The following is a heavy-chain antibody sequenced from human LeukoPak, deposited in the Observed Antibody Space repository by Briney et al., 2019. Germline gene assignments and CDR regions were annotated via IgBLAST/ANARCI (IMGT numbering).Heavy chain of an antibody. CDR3: ATYFAGAETFDI. D-gene: IGHD3-16*01. CDR1: GNSITTYW. J-gene: IGHJ3*02. CDR2: IFPGDSDT. V-gene: IGHV5-51*01. Sequence: GESLKISCKASGNSITTYWIGWVRQKPGKGLEWMGLIFPGDSDTKYSPSFQGQVTVSADKSISTAYLQWSSLKASDTAMYYCATYFAGAETFDIWGQGTMVTVSS.